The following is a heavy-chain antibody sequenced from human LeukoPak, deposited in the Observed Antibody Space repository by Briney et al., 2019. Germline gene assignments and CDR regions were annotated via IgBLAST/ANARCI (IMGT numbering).Heavy chain of an antibody. V-gene: IGHV3-9*01. Sequence: PGGSLRLSCAASGFTFEVYAMHCVRQAPGKGVEWGSDISWNSGRIGYAVSVKGRFTISRDNAKTSLYLQMNSLRAEDTALYYCAKDKRSYYDSSAAFDIWGQGTMVTVSS. CDR2: ISWNSGRI. CDR1: GFTFEVYA. CDR3: AKDKRSYYDSSAAFDI. D-gene: IGHD3-22*01. J-gene: IGHJ3*02.